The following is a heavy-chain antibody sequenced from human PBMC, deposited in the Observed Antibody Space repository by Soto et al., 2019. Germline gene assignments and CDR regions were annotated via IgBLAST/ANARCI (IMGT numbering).Heavy chain of an antibody. CDR3: ARSVTP. Sequence: QVQLQESGPGLVKPSQTLFLTCTVSGGSISSGGYYWSWIRQHPGKGLEWIGYIYYSRSTYYNPSLKSRFTLSVDTSKYQFALKLSSVTAAGTAVYYCARSVTPWGQGTLVTVSS. J-gene: IGHJ5*02. CDR1: GGSISSGGYY. CDR2: IYYSRST. D-gene: IGHD3-10*01. V-gene: IGHV4-31*03.